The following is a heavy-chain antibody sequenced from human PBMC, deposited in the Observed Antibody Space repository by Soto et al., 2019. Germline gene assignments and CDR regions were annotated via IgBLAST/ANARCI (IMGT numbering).Heavy chain of an antibody. CDR2: IDGDDDK. Sequence: SGPTRVHPTQTLTLTCTFSGFSLSTGGMCVSWIRQPPRKALEWLARIDGDDDKYYSTSLKTMLTISKDTSKNQVVLTLTNMDPGDTATYYCARRARGRGSFDYWGQGILVTVSS. CDR3: ARRARGRGSFDY. D-gene: IGHD2-15*01. J-gene: IGHJ4*02. CDR1: GFSLSTGGMC. V-gene: IGHV2-70*11.